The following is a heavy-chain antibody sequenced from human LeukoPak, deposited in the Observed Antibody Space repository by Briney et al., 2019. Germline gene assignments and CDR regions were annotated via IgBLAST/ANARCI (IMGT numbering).Heavy chain of an antibody. V-gene: IGHV4-34*01. J-gene: IGHJ4*02. CDR1: GGSFSGYY. Sequence: SETLSLTCAVYGGSFSGYYWSWIRQPPGKGLEWIGEINHSGSTNYNPSLKSRVTISVDTSKNQFSLKLSSVTAADTAVYYCASSPAKDFDYWGQGTLVTVSS. CDR3: ASSPAKDFDY. CDR2: INHSGST.